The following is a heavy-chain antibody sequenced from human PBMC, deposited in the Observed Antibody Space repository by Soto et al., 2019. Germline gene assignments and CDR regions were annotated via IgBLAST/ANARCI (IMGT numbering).Heavy chain of an antibody. D-gene: IGHD5-12*01. CDR3: ARANVEMATIDAFDI. V-gene: IGHV4-39*01. CDR2: IYYSGST. Sequence: SETLSLTCTVSGGSISSYYWSWIRQPPGKGLEWIGSIYYSGSTYYNPSLKSRVTISVDTSKNQFSLKLSSVTAADTAVYYCARANVEMATIDAFDIWGQGTMVTVSS. CDR1: GGSISSYY. J-gene: IGHJ3*02.